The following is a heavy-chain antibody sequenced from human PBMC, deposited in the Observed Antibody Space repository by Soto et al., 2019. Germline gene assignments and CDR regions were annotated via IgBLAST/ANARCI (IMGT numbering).Heavy chain of an antibody. V-gene: IGHV4-59*01. CDR1: GGSISSYY. Sequence: QVQLQESGPGLVKPSETLSLTCTVSGGSISSYYWSWIRQPPGKGLEWVGDICYSGSTNYDRSLTTRVTISVDTSKNQFSLKLSSVTAADTAVYYCARTLYSYGPRFDYWGQGTLVTVSS. CDR3: ARTLYSYGPRFDY. CDR2: ICYSGST. J-gene: IGHJ4*02. D-gene: IGHD5-18*01.